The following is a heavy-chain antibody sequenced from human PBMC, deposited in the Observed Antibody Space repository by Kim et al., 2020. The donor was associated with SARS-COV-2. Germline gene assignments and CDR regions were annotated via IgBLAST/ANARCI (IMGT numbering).Heavy chain of an antibody. V-gene: IGHV3-72*01. D-gene: IGHD2-15*01. J-gene: IGHJ4*02. Sequence: GGSLRLSCAASGFTFSDHYMDWVRQAPGKGLEWVGRTRNKANSYTTEYAASVKGRFTISRDDSKNSLYLQMNSLKTEDTAVYYCARAGVVVAALDYWGQGTLVTVSS. CDR1: GFTFSDHY. CDR2: TRNKANSYTT. CDR3: ARAGVVVAALDY.